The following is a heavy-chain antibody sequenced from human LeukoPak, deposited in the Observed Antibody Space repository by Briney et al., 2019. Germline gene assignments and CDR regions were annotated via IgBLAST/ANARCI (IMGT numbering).Heavy chain of an antibody. CDR1: GYTFTSYG. CDR2: ISAYNGNT. V-gene: IGHV1-18*01. Sequence: GASVKVSCKASGYTFTSYGISGVRQAPGQGREWMGWISAYNGNTNYAQKLQARVTMTTDTSTSTAYMELRSLRSDDTAVYYCARDPGGGSPTVFDIWGQGTMVTVSS. J-gene: IGHJ3*02. D-gene: IGHD1-26*01. CDR3: ARDPGGGSPTVFDI.